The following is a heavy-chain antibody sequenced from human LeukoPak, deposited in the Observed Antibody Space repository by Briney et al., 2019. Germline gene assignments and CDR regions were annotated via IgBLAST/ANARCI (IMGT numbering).Heavy chain of an antibody. CDR2: INHSGST. D-gene: IGHD1-7*01. J-gene: IGHJ3*02. V-gene: IGHV4-34*01. CDR3: ARPPRKLPRGGPFDI. Sequence: SETLSLTCAVYGGSFSGYYWSWIRQPPGKGLEWIGEINHSGSTNYNPSLKCRVTISVDTSKNQFSLKLSSVTAADTAVYYCARPPRKLPRGGPFDIWGQGTMVTVSS. CDR1: GGSFSGYY.